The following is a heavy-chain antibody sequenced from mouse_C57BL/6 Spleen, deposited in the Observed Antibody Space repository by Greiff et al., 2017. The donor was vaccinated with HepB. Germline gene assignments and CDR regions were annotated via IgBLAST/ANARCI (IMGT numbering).Heavy chain of an antibody. D-gene: IGHD3-3*01. V-gene: IGHV5-16*01. J-gene: IGHJ1*03. CDR2: INYDGSST. CDR1: GFTFSDYY. Sequence: EVMLVESEGGLVQPGSSMKLSCTASGFTFSDYYMAWVRQVPEKGLEWVANINYDGSSTYYLDSLKSRFIISRDNAKNILYLQMSIMKSEDTATYYCAREKRGDKGYWYFDVWGTGTTVTVSS. CDR3: AREKRGDKGYWYFDV.